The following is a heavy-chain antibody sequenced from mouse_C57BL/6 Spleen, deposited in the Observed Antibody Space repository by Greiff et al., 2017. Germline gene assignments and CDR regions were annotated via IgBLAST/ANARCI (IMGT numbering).Heavy chain of an antibody. CDR3: ARGEVTFDY. Sequence: QVQLQQSGPELVKPGASVKISCKASGYAFSSSWMNWVKQRPGKGLEWIGRIYPGDGDTNYNGKFKGKATLTADKSSSTAYMQLSSLTSEDAAVYFCARGEVTFDYWGQGTTLTVSS. CDR2: IYPGDGDT. CDR1: GYAFSSSW. V-gene: IGHV1-82*01. J-gene: IGHJ2*01. D-gene: IGHD2-2*01.